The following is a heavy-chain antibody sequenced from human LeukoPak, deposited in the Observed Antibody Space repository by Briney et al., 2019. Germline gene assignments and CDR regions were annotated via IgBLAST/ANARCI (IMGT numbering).Heavy chain of an antibody. CDR2: IWYDGSNK. V-gene: IGHV3-33*01. D-gene: IGHD5-24*01. J-gene: IGHJ4*02. CDR1: GFTFSNYG. Sequence: GGSLRLSCAASGFTFSNYGMHWVRQAPGKGLEWVAVIWYDGSNKYYADSVKGRFTISRDNSKNTLYLQMNSLRAEDTAVYYCARGAVATTPFFDYWGQGTLVTVSS. CDR3: ARGAVATTPFFDY.